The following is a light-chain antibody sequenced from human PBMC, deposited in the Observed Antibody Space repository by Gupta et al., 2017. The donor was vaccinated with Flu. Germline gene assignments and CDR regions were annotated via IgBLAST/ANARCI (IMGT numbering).Light chain of an antibody. V-gene: IGLV2-18*02. CDR2: EVS. J-gene: IGLJ1*01. Sequence: YGQPPGTAPKLIIYEVSNRPSGVPDRFSGSKSGNTASLTISGLQGEDEADYYCSSYTTSYTFVFGTGTKVTVL. CDR3: SSYTTSYTFV.